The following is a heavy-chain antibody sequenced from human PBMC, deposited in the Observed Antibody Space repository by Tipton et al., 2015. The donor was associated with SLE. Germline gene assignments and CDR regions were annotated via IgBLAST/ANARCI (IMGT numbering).Heavy chain of an antibody. CDR3: TIEYSSSDAFDF. J-gene: IGHJ4*02. CDR2: ISGSGTNK. D-gene: IGHD6-6*01. CDR1: GFRFSSYD. Sequence: SLRLSCAASGFRFSSYDMNWVRQAPGKGLEWVSYISGSGTNKYYADSVKGRFTISRDNAKNSLYLQMNSLRAEDTALYYCTIEYSSSDAFDFWGQGTLVTVSS. V-gene: IGHV3-48*03.